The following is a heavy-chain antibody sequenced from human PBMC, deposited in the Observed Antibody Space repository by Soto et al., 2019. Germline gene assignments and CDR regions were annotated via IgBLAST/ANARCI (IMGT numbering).Heavy chain of an antibody. Sequence: QVQLVESGGGVVQPGRSLRLSCAASGFNFNNYGMHWVRQAPGKGLEWVAVIWNDGNGYYYANSVKGRFTISRDNSKNTLFLKMSRLRAEDTAVXYCARRQISPPTRGAASARVGMDVWGQGTTVTVSS. D-gene: IGHD6-13*01. J-gene: IGHJ6*02. V-gene: IGHV3-33*01. CDR3: ARRQISPPTRGAASARVGMDV. CDR1: GFNFNNYG. CDR2: IWNDGNGY.